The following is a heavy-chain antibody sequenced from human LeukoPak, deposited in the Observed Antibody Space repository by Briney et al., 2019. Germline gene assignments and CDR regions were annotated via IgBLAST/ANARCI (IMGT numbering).Heavy chain of an antibody. Sequence: ASVKVSCKASGGTFSSYAISWVRQAPGQGLEWMGRIIPIFGTANYAQKFQGRVTITTDESTSTAYMELSSLRSEDTAVYYCATVGGIERWLQLGAFDMWGQGTMVTVSS. D-gene: IGHD5-24*01. CDR3: ATVGGIERWLQLGAFDM. CDR2: IIPIFGTA. J-gene: IGHJ3*02. V-gene: IGHV1-69*05. CDR1: GGTFSSYA.